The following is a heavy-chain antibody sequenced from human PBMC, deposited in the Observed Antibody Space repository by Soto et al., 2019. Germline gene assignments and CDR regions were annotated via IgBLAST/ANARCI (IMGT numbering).Heavy chain of an antibody. CDR3: ARVRGYYDSSGPPSPEVYYYYYGMDV. Sequence: RRLSCAASGFTFSSYSMNWVRQAPGKGLEWVSSISSSSSYIYYADSVKGRFTISRDNAKNSLYLQINSLRAEDTAVYYCARVRGYYDSSGPPSPEVYYYYYGMDVWGQGTTVTVSS. CDR1: GFTFSSYS. J-gene: IGHJ6*02. CDR2: ISSSSSYI. V-gene: IGHV3-21*01. D-gene: IGHD3-22*01.